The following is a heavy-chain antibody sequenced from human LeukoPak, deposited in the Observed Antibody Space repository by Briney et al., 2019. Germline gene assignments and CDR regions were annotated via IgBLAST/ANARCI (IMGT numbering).Heavy chain of an antibody. D-gene: IGHD5-18*01. V-gene: IGHV4-31*03. Sequence: SETLSLTCTVSGGSISSGGYYWSWIRQHPGEGLEWIGYIYYSGSTYYNPSLKSRVTISVDTSKNQFSLKLSSVTAADTAVYYCARVAGRGYSYGSYFDYWGQGTLVTVSS. CDR1: GGSISSGGYY. J-gene: IGHJ4*02. CDR3: ARVAGRGYSYGSYFDY. CDR2: IYYSGST.